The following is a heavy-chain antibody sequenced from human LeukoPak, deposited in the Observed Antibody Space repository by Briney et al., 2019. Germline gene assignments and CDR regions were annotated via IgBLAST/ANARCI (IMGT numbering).Heavy chain of an antibody. V-gene: IGHV1-2*04. CDR1: GYTFNGYY. D-gene: IGHD5-24*01. CDR2: INPNSGGT. J-gene: IGHJ4*02. Sequence: ASVKVSCKASGYTFNGYYMRWVRQAPGQGLEWMEWINPNSGGTNYAQKFQGWVTMTRDTSISTAYMELSRLRSDDTAVYYCARAGTVEMTPLDYWGQGTLVTVSS. CDR3: ARAGTVEMTPLDY.